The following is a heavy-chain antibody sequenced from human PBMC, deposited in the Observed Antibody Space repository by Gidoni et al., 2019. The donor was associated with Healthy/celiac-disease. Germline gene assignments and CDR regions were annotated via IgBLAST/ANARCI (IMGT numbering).Heavy chain of an antibody. J-gene: IGHJ4*02. CDR2: VYSGGST. V-gene: IGHV3-53*01. CDR1: GFTVSSNY. CDR3: AKDAYCGGDCYSVQ. Sequence: EVQLVESGGGLIQPGGSLRLSCAAFGFTVSSNYMSWVRQAPGKGLEWVSVVYSGGSTYYADSVKGRFTISRDDAKNTLYLQMNSLRAEDTAVYYCAKDAYCGGDCYSVQWGQGTLVTVSS. D-gene: IGHD2-21*02.